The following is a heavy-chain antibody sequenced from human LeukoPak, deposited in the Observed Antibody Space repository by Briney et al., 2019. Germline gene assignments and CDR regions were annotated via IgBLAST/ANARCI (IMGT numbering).Heavy chain of an antibody. Sequence: GGSLRLSCAASGFTFSSYAMSWVRQAPGKWLEWVSAISGSGGSTYYADSVKGRFTISRDNSKNTLYLQMNSLRAEDTAVYYCAKDQSIVGATYRFDPWGQGTLVTVSS. CDR1: GFTFSSYA. CDR3: AKDQSIVGATYRFDP. D-gene: IGHD1-26*01. CDR2: ISGSGGST. J-gene: IGHJ5*02. V-gene: IGHV3-23*01.